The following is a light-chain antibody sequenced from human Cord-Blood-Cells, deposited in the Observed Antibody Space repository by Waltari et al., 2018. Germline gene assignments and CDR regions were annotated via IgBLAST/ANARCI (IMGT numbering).Light chain of an antibody. Sequence: QSVLTQPPSASGTPGQRVTISCSGSSSNIGRNYVYWYQQLPGPAPKHSPYRSDRGPSADPDDFSSSKSGTSASLAISGLRPEDEADYYCAAWDESLCGWVFGGGTKLTVL. V-gene: IGLV1-47*01. CDR2: RSD. CDR3: AAWDESLCGWV. CDR1: SSNIGRNY. J-gene: IGLJ3*02.